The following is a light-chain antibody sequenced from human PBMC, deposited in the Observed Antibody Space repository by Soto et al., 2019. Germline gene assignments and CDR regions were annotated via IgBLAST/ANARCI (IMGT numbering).Light chain of an antibody. Sequence: SYELTQPPSVSVSPGQTASITCSAEKLGNKYFCWYQQKSGQSPELVIYEDRNRPSGIPERFSGSRSGNTATLTISGTQTMDEADYYCQAWDSSIVVFGGGTKLTVL. V-gene: IGLV3-1*01. CDR3: QAWDSSIVV. CDR1: KLGNKY. J-gene: IGLJ2*01. CDR2: EDR.